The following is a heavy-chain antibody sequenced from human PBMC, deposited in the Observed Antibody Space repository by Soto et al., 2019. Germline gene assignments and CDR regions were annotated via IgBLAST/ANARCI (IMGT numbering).Heavy chain of an antibody. CDR3: ARQLLVEMATMDFDY. CDR1: GYTFTSYG. J-gene: IGHJ4*02. D-gene: IGHD5-12*01. V-gene: IGHV1-46*03. CDR2: INPSGGST. Sequence: ASVKVSCKASGYTFTSYGISWVRQAPGQGLEWMGIINPSGGSTSYAQKFQGRVTTTRDTSTSTVYMELSSLRSEDTAVYYCARQLLVEMATMDFDYWGQGTLVTVSS.